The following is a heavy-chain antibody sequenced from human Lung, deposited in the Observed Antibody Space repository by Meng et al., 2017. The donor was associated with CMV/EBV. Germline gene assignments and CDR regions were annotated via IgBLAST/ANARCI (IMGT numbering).Heavy chain of an antibody. D-gene: IGHD5-24*01. V-gene: IGHV4-4*01. CDR1: GDSISSSYW. Sequence: LXXAVPGDSISSSYWWSWVRQPPGKGLEWIGEIYQSGSTNYNPSLKSRVTISVDKSKNQFSLNLRSVTAADTAVYFCARVNIGWPPCEDWGQGTLV. CDR2: IYQSGST. CDR3: ARVNIGWPPCED. J-gene: IGHJ4*02.